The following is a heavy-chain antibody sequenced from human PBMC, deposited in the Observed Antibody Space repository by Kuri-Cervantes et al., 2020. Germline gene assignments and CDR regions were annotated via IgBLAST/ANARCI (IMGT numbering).Heavy chain of an antibody. D-gene: IGHD6-13*01. Sequence: SETLSLTCTVSGGSISPYYWSWIRQPPGKGLEWIGYIYYSGSTNYNPSLKSRVTISVHTSMNQFSLRLSSMTTADTAVYYCARGVWQQPVLDALDVWGQGTMVTVSS. V-gene: IGHV4-59*01. CDR1: GGSISPYY. CDR2: IYYSGST. J-gene: IGHJ3*01. CDR3: ARGVWQQPVLDALDV.